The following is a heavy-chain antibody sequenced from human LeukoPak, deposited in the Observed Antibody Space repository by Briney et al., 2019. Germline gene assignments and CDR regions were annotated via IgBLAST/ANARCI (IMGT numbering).Heavy chain of an antibody. CDR1: GFPLSSYS. D-gene: IGHD2-15*01. Sequence: PGGSLRLSCAASGFPLSSYSINWVRQAPGKGLEWVSYISSSGSAIFYVDSVKGRFTVSRDNAKSSLFLQTNSPRAEDTAVYYCVRVKGSYFDYWGQGALVTVSS. CDR3: VRVKGSYFDY. CDR2: ISSSGSAI. V-gene: IGHV3-48*01. J-gene: IGHJ4*02.